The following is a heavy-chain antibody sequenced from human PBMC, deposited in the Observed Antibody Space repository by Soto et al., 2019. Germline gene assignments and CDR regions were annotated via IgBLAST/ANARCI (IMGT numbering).Heavy chain of an antibody. CDR2: IWYDGSNK. J-gene: IGHJ4*02. V-gene: IGHV3-33*01. D-gene: IGHD3-22*01. Sequence: GGSLRLSCAASGFTFSSYGMHWVRQAPGKGLEWVAVIWYDGSNKYYADSVKGRFTISRDNSKNTLYLQMNSLRAEDTAVYYCASLRVGLYYYDSSGYYPGIRPPPTFDYWGQGTLVTVSS. CDR1: GFTFSSYG. CDR3: ASLRVGLYYYDSSGYYPGIRPPPTFDY.